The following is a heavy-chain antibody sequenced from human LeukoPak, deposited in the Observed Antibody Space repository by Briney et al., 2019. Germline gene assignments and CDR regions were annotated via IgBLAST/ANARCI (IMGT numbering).Heavy chain of an antibody. D-gene: IGHD2-2*02. V-gene: IGHV1-8*03. J-gene: IGHJ5*02. Sequence: ASVKVSCMASGYTFTSYDINLVRQATGQGLEWMGWMNPNSGNTGYAQKFQGRVTITRNTSISTAYMELSSLRSEDTAVYYCASCRFGSTRCYKAFWFDPWGQGTLVTVSS. CDR2: MNPNSGNT. CDR1: GYTFTSYD. CDR3: ASCRFGSTRCYKAFWFDP.